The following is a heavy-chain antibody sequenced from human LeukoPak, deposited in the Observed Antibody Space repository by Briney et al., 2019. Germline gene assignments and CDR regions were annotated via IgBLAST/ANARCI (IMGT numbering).Heavy chain of an antibody. CDR3: AKSAYDSSGYYFLADAFDI. D-gene: IGHD3-22*01. V-gene: IGHV3-23*01. J-gene: IGHJ3*02. CDR1: GFTFSSYA. CDR2: ISGSGGST. Sequence: GGSLTLSCAASGFTFSSYAMSWVRQAPGKGLEWVSAISGSGGSTYYADSVKGRFTIPRDNSKNTLYLQMNSLRAEDTAVYYCAKSAYDSSGYYFLADAFDIWGQGTMVTVSS.